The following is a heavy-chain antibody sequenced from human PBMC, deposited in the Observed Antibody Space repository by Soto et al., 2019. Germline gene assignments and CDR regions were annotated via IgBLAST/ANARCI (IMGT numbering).Heavy chain of an antibody. D-gene: IGHD2-2*02. CDR2: ISGYNGDT. Sequence: QVQLVQSGAEVKKPGASVKVSCKASGYTFTNYGISWVRQAPGQGLERMGWISGYNGDTNYEQKLEGRVTMTTDTSSSRAYMELRRLRSYDTAVYYCERDEESGVVPGAILCQDVWGQGTTATVSS. J-gene: IGHJ6*02. V-gene: IGHV1-18*04. CDR3: ERDEESGVVPGAILCQDV. CDR1: GYTFTNYG.